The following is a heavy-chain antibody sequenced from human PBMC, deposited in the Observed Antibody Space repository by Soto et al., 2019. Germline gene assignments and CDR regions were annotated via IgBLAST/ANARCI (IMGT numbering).Heavy chain of an antibody. CDR1: GFTFTSSA. V-gene: IGHV1-58*01. D-gene: IGHD2-21*02. J-gene: IGHJ4*02. CDR3: ARGGGIVVVTAPYDH. CDR2: IVVGSGNT. Sequence: SVKVSCKASGFTFTSSAVQWVRQARGQRLEWIGWIVVGSGNTNYAQKFQERVTITRDMSTSTVHMELGSLTSEDTAVYYCARGGGIVVVTAPYDHWGQGTLVTVSS.